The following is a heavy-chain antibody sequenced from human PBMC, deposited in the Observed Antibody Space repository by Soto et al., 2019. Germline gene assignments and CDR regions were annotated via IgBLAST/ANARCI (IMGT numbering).Heavy chain of an antibody. CDR1: GYTFTSYD. V-gene: IGHV1-8*01. D-gene: IGHD2-8*01. J-gene: IGHJ4*02. CDR3: ARGVVLMVYAIPSLDY. Sequence: GASVKVSCKASGYTFTSYDINWVRQATGQGLEWMGWMNPNSGNTGYAQKFQGRVTMTRNTSISTAYMELSSLRSEDTAVYYCARGVVLMVYAIPSLDYWGQGTLVTVSS. CDR2: MNPNSGNT.